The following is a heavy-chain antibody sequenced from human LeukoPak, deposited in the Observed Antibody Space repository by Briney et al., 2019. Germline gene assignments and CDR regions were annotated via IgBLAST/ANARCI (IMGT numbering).Heavy chain of an antibody. D-gene: IGHD6-19*01. Sequence: GGSLRLSCAASGFTFSSYGMHWVRRAPGKGLEGGAVIWYDGSNKYYADAVTARFTISRDNPKNTLYLQMNSLRPEDTAVYYCARSMWLVGNAFDIWGQGTMVTVSS. CDR3: ARSMWLVGNAFDI. V-gene: IGHV3-33*01. CDR2: IWYDGSNK. J-gene: IGHJ3*02. CDR1: GFTFSSYG.